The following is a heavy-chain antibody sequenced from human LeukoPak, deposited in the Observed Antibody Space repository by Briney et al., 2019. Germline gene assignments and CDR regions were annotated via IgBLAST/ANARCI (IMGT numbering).Heavy chain of an antibody. V-gene: IGHV3-23*01. Sequence: GGSLRLSCAASGFTLRHFAMNWVRQAPGKGLEWVSSIASDGDTFYADAVKGGFTISRDISENTLHLQMNSLRADDTALYFCANEAHRHLDLHNWGQGTLVTVSA. CDR2: IASDGDT. J-gene: IGHJ4*02. CDR3: ANEAHRHLDLHN. CDR1: GFTLRHFA.